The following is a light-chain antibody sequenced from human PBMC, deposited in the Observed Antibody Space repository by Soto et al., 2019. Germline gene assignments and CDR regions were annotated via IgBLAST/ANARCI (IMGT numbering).Light chain of an antibody. CDR1: SSNIGSNY. J-gene: IGLJ1*01. CDR3: AAWDDSLSAYV. Sequence: QSVLTQSPSASGTPGQRVTISCSGSSSNIGSNYVHWYQQVSGTAPKLLIYSNYLRPSGVPDRISGSKSGTSASLAISGLRSEDEADYYCAAWDDSLSAYVFGTGTKVTVL. CDR2: SNY. V-gene: IGLV1-47*02.